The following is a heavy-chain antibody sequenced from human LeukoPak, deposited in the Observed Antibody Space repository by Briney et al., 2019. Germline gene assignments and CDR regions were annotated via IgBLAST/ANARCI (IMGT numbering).Heavy chain of an antibody. J-gene: IGHJ5*02. CDR2: ISYSGFT. Sequence: SETLSLTCTVSGGSISSSSYYWGWIRQPPGKGLEWIVSISYSGFTYYNPSLKSRVTISVDTSKNQFSLKLSSVTAANTAVYYCAELPSRSDDYNYLNWFDPWGQGTLVTVSS. CDR1: GGSISSSSYY. V-gene: IGHV4-39*01. CDR3: AELPSRSDDYNYLNWFDP. D-gene: IGHD5-24*01.